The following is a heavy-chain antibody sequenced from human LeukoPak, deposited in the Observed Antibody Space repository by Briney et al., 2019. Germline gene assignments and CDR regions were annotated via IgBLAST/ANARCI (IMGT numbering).Heavy chain of an antibody. CDR1: GFTFNAYY. V-gene: IGHV3-11*06. D-gene: IGHD2-15*01. J-gene: IGHJ5*02. CDR2: ISGSSSYT. CDR3: ARGPYCSGDRCYAGGWFDP. Sequence: GGSLRLSCGASGFTFNAYYMSWIRQAPGKGLEWVSYISGSSSYTNYADSVKGRFTISRDNAKNSVYLQMNSLRAEDTAVYYCARGPYCSGDRCYAGGWFDPWGQGTLVTVSS.